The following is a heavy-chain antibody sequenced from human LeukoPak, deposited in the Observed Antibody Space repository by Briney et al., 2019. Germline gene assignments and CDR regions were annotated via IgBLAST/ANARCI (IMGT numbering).Heavy chain of an antibody. D-gene: IGHD3/OR15-3a*01. CDR3: ARDRNFGRNWFDP. CDR2: INPNSGDT. V-gene: IGHV1-2*02. Sequence: ASVKVSCKASGYTFTGYYMHWVRQAPGQGLEWMGWINPNSGDTNYAQKFQGRVTMTRDTSISTAYMELSRLRSDDTAVYYCARDRNFGRNWFDPWGQGTLVTVSS. J-gene: IGHJ5*02. CDR1: GYTFTGYY.